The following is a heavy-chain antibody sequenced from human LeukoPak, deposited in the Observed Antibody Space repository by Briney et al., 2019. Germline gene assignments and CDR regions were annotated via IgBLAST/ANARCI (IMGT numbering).Heavy chain of an antibody. D-gene: IGHD6-19*01. CDR2: IKQDGSEK. J-gene: IGHJ4*02. Sequence: QPGGSLRLSCAASGFTFSGYWMSWVRQAPGKGLEWVANIKQDGSEKYYVDSVKGRFTISRDNAKNSLYLQMNSLRAEDTAVYYCARDSSGWYYFDYWGQGTLVTVSS. CDR3: ARDSSGWYYFDY. V-gene: IGHV3-7*01. CDR1: GFTFSGYW.